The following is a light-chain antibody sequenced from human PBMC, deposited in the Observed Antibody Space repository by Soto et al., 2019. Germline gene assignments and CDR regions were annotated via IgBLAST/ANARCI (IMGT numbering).Light chain of an antibody. Sequence: IVLTQSPGTLSLSPGERATLSCRASQSVSSSYLAWYQQKPGQAPRLLIYDASSRATGIPDRFSGSGSEPDFTLTISRLEPEDFAVYYCQQYGSSPLYTFGQGTKLEIK. CDR1: QSVSSSY. CDR3: QQYGSSPLYT. V-gene: IGKV3-20*01. J-gene: IGKJ2*01. CDR2: DAS.